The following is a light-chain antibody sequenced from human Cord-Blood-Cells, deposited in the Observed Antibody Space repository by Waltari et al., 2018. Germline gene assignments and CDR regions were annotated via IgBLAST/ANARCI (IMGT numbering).Light chain of an antibody. V-gene: IGKV3-11*01. J-gene: IGKJ4*01. CDR2: DAS. CDR3: QQRSNWTT. CDR1: QSVSSY. Sequence: ATLSLSPGERATLSCRASQSVSSYLAWYQQKLGQAPRLLIYDASNRATGIPARFSGSGSGTDFTLTISSLEPEDFAVYYCQQRSNWTTFGGGTKVEIK.